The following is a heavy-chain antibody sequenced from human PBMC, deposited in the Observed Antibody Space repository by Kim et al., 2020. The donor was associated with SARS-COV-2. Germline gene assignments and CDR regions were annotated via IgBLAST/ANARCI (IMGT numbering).Heavy chain of an antibody. V-gene: IGHV3-23*01. CDR1: GFTFSSYA. D-gene: IGHD2-15*01. J-gene: IGHJ5*02. CDR3: AKDSGGNSRADWFDP. Sequence: GGSLRLSCAASGFTFSSYAMSWVRQAPGKGLEWVSAISGSGGSTYYADSVKGRFTISRDNSKNTLYLQMNSLRAEDTAVYYCAKDSGGNSRADWFDPWGQGTLVTVSS. CDR2: ISGSGGST.